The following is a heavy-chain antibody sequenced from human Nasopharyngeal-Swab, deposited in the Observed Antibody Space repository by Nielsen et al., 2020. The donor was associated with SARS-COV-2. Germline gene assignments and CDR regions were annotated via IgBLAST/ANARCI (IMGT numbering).Heavy chain of an antibody. V-gene: IGHV1-69*04. J-gene: IGHJ4*02. CDR1: GGTFSSYA. Sequence: SVQVSCKASGGTFSSYAISWVRQAARQGLEWMGRIIPILGIANYAQKFQGRVTITADNSTSTAYMELSSLRSEDTAVYYCARDRRGGYDSSGYYYWGQGTLVTVSS. D-gene: IGHD3-22*01. CDR3: ARDRRGGYDSSGYYY. CDR2: IIPILGIA.